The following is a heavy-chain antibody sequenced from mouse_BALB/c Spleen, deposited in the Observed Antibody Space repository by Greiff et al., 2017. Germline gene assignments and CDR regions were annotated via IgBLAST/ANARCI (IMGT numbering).Heavy chain of an antibody. CDR1: GFSLTSYG. J-gene: IGHJ4*01. CDR2: IWSGGST. Sequence: VMLVESGPGLVQPSQSLSITCTVSGFSLTSYGVHWVRQSPGKGLEWLGVIWSGGSTDYNAAFISRLSISKDNSKSQVFFKMNSLQANDTAIYYCARNDYGNYDYAMDYWGQGTSVTVSS. V-gene: IGHV2-2*02. D-gene: IGHD2-1*01. CDR3: ARNDYGNYDYAMDY.